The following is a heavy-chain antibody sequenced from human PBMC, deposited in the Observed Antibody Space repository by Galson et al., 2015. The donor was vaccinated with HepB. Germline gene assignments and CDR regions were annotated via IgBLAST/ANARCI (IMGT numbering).Heavy chain of an antibody. Sequence: SLRLSCAASGFTFSNAWMSWVRQAPGKGLEWVGRIKSETDGGTTDYAAPVKGRFTISRDDSKNTLYLQMNSLKTEDTAVYYCTTDCPEEYYYYYMDVWGKGTTVTVSS. CDR3: TTDCPEEYYYYYMDV. V-gene: IGHV3-15*01. CDR2: IKSETDGGTT. CDR1: GFTFSNAW. J-gene: IGHJ6*03.